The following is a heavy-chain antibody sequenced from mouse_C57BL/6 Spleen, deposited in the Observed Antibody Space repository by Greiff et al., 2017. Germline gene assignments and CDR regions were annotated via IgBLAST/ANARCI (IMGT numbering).Heavy chain of an antibody. CDR2: INPNNGGT. CDR3: ARGITTVVATRAMDY. J-gene: IGHJ4*01. Sequence: EVKLVESGPELVKPGASVKIPCKASGYTFTDYNMDWVKQSHGKSLEWIGDINPNNGGTIYNQKFKGKATLTVDKSSSTAYMELRSLTSEDTAVYYCARGITTVVATRAMDYWGQGTSVTVSS. D-gene: IGHD1-1*01. V-gene: IGHV1-18*01. CDR1: GYTFTDYN.